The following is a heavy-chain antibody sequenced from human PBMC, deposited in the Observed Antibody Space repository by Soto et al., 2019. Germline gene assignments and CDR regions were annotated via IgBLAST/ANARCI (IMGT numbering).Heavy chain of an antibody. CDR1: GFTLSGYA. CDR3: ARRARPDFYYMDV. V-gene: IGHV3-64*01. D-gene: IGHD6-6*01. J-gene: IGHJ6*03. Sequence: GSLRLSCAASGFTLSGYAMDCVRQAPGKGLEYVSGISSNGVGTYYANSVQGRFTISRDNSKNTVYLQMGSLRPEDMAVYYCARRARPDFYYMDVWGKGTTVTVSS. CDR2: ISSNGVGT.